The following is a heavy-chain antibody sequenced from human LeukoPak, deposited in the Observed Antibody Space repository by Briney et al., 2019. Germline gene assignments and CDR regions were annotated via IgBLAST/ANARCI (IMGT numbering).Heavy chain of an antibody. V-gene: IGHV3-7*01. CDR1: GFTFSSYW. J-gene: IGHJ6*03. CDR3: ARDSIAAAGPFYYYYYMDV. CDR2: IKQDGSEK. D-gene: IGHD6-13*01. Sequence: PGGSLRLSCAASGFTFSSYWMSWVRQAPGKGLEWVANIKQDGSEKYYVDSVKGRFTISRDNAKNSLYLQMNSLGAEDTAVCYCARDSIAAAGPFYYYYYMDVWGKGTTVTVSS.